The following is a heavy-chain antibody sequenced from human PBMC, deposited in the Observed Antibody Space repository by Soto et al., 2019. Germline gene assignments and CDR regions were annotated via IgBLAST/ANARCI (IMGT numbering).Heavy chain of an antibody. CDR2: ISDSGGST. CDR3: ANLGGYSYGSIVY. Sequence: EVQLLESGGGLVQPGGSLRLSCAASGFTFSSYAMSWVHQASGKGLEWVSAISDSGGSTYYADSVKGRFTISRDNSKNTVFLQMNSLRAEDTAVYYCANLGGYSYGSIVYWGQGTLVTVSS. CDR1: GFTFSSYA. J-gene: IGHJ4*02. D-gene: IGHD5-18*01. V-gene: IGHV3-23*01.